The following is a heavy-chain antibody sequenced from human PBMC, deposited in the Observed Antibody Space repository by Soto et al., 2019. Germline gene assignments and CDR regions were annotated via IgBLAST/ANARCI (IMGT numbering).Heavy chain of an antibody. CDR3: ARVRGYYYYMDV. CDR1: GYTFTSYA. CDR2: INAGNGNT. D-gene: IGHD3-10*01. J-gene: IGHJ6*03. V-gene: IGHV1-3*01. Sequence: ASVKVSCKASGYTFTSYAMHWVRQAPGQRLEWMGWINAGNGNTKYSQKFQGRVTITRDTSASTAYMELSSLRSEDTAVYYCARVRGYYYYMDVWGKGTTVTVSS.